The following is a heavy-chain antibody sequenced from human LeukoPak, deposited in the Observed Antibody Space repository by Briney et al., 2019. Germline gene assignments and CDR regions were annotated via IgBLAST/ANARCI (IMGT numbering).Heavy chain of an antibody. Sequence: GGSLRLSCAASAFTFSSYWMHWVRQAPGKRLVWVSRINSDGSSTSYADSVKGRFTISRDNAKNTLFLQMNSLRAEDTAVYYCASGYCSGGSCYSGAFDIWGQGTMVTVSS. J-gene: IGHJ3*02. CDR1: AFTFSSYW. CDR2: INSDGSST. V-gene: IGHV3-74*01. CDR3: ASGYCSGGSCYSGAFDI. D-gene: IGHD2-15*01.